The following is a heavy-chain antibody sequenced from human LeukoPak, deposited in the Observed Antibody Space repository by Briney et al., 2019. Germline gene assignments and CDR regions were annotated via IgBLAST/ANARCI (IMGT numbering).Heavy chain of an antibody. D-gene: IGHD2-15*01. CDR3: ARGVGYCSGGSCSFDY. J-gene: IGHJ4*02. Sequence: SETLSLTCTVSRGSITTHFWSWIRQPPGKGLEWIGYIYYSGSTNYNPSLKSRVTISVDTSKNQFSLKLSSVTAADTAVYYCARGVGYCSGGSCSFDYWGQGTLVTVSS. CDR1: RGSITTHF. CDR2: IYYSGST. V-gene: IGHV4-59*11.